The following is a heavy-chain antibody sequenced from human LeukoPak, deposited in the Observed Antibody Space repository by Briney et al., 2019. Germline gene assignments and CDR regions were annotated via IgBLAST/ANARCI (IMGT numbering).Heavy chain of an antibody. CDR2: IGASGDST. CDR3: GNTDRRFRGSYGMDV. D-gene: IGHD1-26*01. V-gene: IGHV3-23*01. Sequence: GGSLRLSCAASGFTFSSYAMSWVRQAPGKGLEWVSAIGASGDSTYYTDPVKGRFTISRDNSKNTLFLQMDSLRADDTAVYYCGNTDRRFRGSYGMDVWGQGTTVTVSS. J-gene: IGHJ6*02. CDR1: GFTFSSYA.